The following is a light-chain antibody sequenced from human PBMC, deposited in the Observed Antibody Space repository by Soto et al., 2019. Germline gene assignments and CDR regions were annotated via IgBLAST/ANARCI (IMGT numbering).Light chain of an antibody. CDR2: SAS. Sequence: EIVLTQSPGTLSLSPGEIATLSCRASQSVSSNYLAWYQQKPGQAPKVLIYSASIRATGITDRFTGSGSGTDFTLTISRLEPEDFAVYYCQQYGSXPLTSGGGTKV. CDR3: QQYGSXPLT. J-gene: IGKJ4*01. CDR1: QSVSSNY. V-gene: IGKV3-20*01.